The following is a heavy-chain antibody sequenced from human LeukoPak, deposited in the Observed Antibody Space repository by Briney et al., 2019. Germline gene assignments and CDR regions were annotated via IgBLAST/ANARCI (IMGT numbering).Heavy chain of an antibody. V-gene: IGHV3-7*01. J-gene: IGHJ5*02. CDR1: GFTISRYL. CDR2: IKEDGSER. Sequence: GGPLRLSCGASGFTISRYLMIWVRQAPGKGLEWVANIKEDGSERTYVDSVKGRFTISRDNAKNSLYLQINSLRVEDTAMYYCARDGGTDWYDPWGQGTLVTVSS. D-gene: IGHD1-1*01. CDR3: ARDGGTDWYDP.